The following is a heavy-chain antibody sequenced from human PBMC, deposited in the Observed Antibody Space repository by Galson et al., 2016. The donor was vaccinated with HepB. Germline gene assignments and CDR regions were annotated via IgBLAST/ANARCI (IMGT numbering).Heavy chain of an antibody. V-gene: IGHV1-69*13. Sequence: SVQVSCKGSGDTFRRHALSWVRQAPGQGLEWMGGIIPMFGTAKYAPKFEGRVTITADESTSTAYMEVNNLRFEDTAVYYCAVVGLTVDYWGQGTLVSVSS. CDR3: AVVGLTVDY. CDR1: GDTFRRHA. CDR2: IIPMFGTA. D-gene: IGHD2-15*01. J-gene: IGHJ4*02.